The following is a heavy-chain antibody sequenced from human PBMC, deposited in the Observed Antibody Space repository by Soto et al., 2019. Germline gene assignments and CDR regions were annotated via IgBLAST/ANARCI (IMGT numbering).Heavy chain of an antibody. CDR1: GFTFTRYS. J-gene: IGHJ4*02. Sequence: LRLSCAASGFTFTRYSMNWVRQAPGRGLEWVSSISSTTNYIYYADSMKGRFTVSRDNAKNSVYLEMNSLSAEDTAVYYCARESEDLTSNFDYWGQGTLVTVSS. CDR3: ARESEDLTSNFDY. V-gene: IGHV3-21*01. CDR2: ISSTTNYI.